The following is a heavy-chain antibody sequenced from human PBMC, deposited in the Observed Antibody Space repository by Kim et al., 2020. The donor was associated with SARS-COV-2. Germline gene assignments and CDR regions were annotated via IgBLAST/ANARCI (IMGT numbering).Heavy chain of an antibody. Sequence: GGSLRLSCAASGFSFSSYGMHWVRQAPGKGLEWVAYISYDGSDKFYADSVKGRVTLSRDNSKNTLYLQTSSLRADDTAVFYCARGPVDPKDGWYFDLCGR. CDR2: ISYDGSDK. J-gene: IGHJ2*01. CDR3: ARGPVDPKDGWYFDL. V-gene: IGHV3-33*01. D-gene: IGHD5-12*01. CDR1: GFSFSSYG.